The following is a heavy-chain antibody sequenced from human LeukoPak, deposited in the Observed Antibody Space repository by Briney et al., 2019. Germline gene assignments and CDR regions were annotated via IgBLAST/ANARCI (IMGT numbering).Heavy chain of an antibody. Sequence: GGSLRLSCAASGFTFSSYGIHWVRQAPGKGLEWVAVIWYDGSNKYYADSVKGRFTISRDNSKNTMYLQMNSLRVEDTAVYFCARDLTHYFDYWGQGTLVTVSS. J-gene: IGHJ4*02. V-gene: IGHV3-33*01. CDR2: IWYDGSNK. CDR1: GFTFSSYG. CDR3: ARDLTHYFDY.